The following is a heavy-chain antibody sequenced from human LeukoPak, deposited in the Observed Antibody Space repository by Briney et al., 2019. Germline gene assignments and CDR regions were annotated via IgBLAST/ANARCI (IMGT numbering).Heavy chain of an antibody. D-gene: IGHD5-24*01. CDR2: ISPSGAIT. Sequence: ASVKVSCKASGYTFTGYYIHWVRQAPGQGLEWMGIISPSGAITSYAQKFQGRVTMTSDMSTRTVYMELSSLRSEDTALYYCARVRDGYNDAYDIWGQGTLVTVSS. V-gene: IGHV1-46*01. CDR3: ARVRDGYNDAYDI. CDR1: GYTFTGYY. J-gene: IGHJ3*02.